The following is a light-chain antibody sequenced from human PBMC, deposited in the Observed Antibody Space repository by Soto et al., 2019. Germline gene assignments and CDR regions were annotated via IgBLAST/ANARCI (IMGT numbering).Light chain of an antibody. V-gene: IGKV1-5*03. Sequence: DIQMPQSPSTLSASVGDRVTITCRASQSISNRLAWYQQTPGKAPKLLIFKASTSQTGVPSSFSGSGSGTEFTLTISSLQPGDFATYYCQQYYNYPLTFGQGTKVEV. CDR3: QQYYNYPLT. CDR1: QSISNR. J-gene: IGKJ1*01. CDR2: KAS.